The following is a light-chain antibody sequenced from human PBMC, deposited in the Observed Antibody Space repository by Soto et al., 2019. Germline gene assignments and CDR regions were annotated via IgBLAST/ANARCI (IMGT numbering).Light chain of an antibody. Sequence: QSVLTQPPSASGALGQRVTISCSGGSSNIGSNTVNWYQQPPGTAPKLLICSTDQRPSGVPDRFSGSKSGTSASLAISGLHPEDEADCYCATWDGSLTGYVFGTGTKLTVL. J-gene: IGLJ1*01. V-gene: IGLV1-44*01. CDR3: ATWDGSLTGYV. CDR1: SSNIGSNT. CDR2: STD.